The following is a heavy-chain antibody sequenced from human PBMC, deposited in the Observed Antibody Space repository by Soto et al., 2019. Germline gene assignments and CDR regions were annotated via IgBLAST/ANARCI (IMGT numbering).Heavy chain of an antibody. D-gene: IGHD2-21*02. CDR1: GGIFSSHA. Sequence: QVQLVQSGAEVKKPGSAVKVSCKASGGIFSSHAFSWVRQAPGQGLEWMGGIIPIFGRANYAQKFQGRVTISADESTGKVHMEVNSLRFEDTAVYYCARSLGGDRSGAFDFWGQGTMVTVSS. V-gene: IGHV1-69*01. CDR2: IIPIFGRA. CDR3: ARSLGGDRSGAFDF. J-gene: IGHJ3*01.